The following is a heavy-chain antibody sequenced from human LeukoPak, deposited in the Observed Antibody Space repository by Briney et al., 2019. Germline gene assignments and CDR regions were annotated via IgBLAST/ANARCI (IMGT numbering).Heavy chain of an antibody. CDR3: ATANNWNYALGC. Sequence: ASVKVSCKASGDTFIRYGITWVRQAPGQGLEWMGWISTGNGNTNSGQKFQGRVTMTTDTSTGTAYMELRSLRSDDTAMYYCATANNWNYALGCWGQGTLVTVSS. CDR2: ISTGNGNT. V-gene: IGHV1-18*01. CDR1: GDTFIRYG. J-gene: IGHJ4*02. D-gene: IGHD1-7*01.